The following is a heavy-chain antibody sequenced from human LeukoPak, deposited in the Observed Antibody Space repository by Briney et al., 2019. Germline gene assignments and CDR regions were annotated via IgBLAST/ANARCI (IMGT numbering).Heavy chain of an antibody. Sequence: GGSLRLSCVGFGFSFNEYAMHWVRQVPGKGLEWVSGITWDSGSIGYADSVKGRFTISRHNARNSLYLQMDSLRAEDTALYYCVRPNYQVAGSYCFYMDVWGKGTTVIVSS. CDR2: ITWDSGSI. CDR3: VRPNYQVAGSYCFYMDV. D-gene: IGHD1-7*01. CDR1: GFSFNEYA. V-gene: IGHV3-9*01. J-gene: IGHJ6*03.